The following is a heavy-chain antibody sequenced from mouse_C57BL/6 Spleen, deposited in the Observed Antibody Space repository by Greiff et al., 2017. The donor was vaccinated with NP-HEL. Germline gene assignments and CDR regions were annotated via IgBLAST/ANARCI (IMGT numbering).Heavy chain of an antibody. CDR2: ISSGSSTI. J-gene: IGHJ4*01. CDR1: GFTFSDYG. D-gene: IGHD4-1*01. Sequence: EVKLVESGGGLVKPGGSLKLSCAASGFTFSDYGMHWVRQAPEKGLEWVAYISSGSSTIYYADTVKGRFTISRDNAKNTRFLQMTSLRSEDTAMYYCARANWDGYAMDYWGQGTSVTVSS. CDR3: ARANWDGYAMDY. V-gene: IGHV5-17*01.